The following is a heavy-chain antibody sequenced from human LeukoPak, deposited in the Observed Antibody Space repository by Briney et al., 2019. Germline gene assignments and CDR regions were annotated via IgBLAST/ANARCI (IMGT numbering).Heavy chain of an antibody. CDR2: IHYDGSET. J-gene: IGHJ5*02. Sequence: GGSLRLSCVTTGCIYSDYRMHGVRQPPGKGLEWVAFIHYDGSETNYLDSVKGRFIISRENPKNEVQLQMNSLRVEDTAVYYCAQDRFCSIHSCSFGSTWFDPWGQGTLVTVSS. CDR1: GCIYSDYR. CDR3: AQDRFCSIHSCSFGSTWFDP. D-gene: IGHD2-2*01. V-gene: IGHV3-30*02.